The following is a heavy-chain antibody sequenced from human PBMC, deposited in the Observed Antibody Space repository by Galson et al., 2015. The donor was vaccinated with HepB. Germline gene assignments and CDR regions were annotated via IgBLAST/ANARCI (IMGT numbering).Heavy chain of an antibody. Sequence: QSGAEVKKPGESLKISCKGSGYSFTSYWIGWVRQMPGKGLEWMGIIYPGDSDTRYSPSFQGQVTISADKSISTAYLQWSSLKASDTAMYYCARSLVSGSGSYRYYYYYGMDVWGQGTTVTVSS. D-gene: IGHD3-10*01. CDR3: ARSLVSGSGSYRYYYYYGMDV. CDR1: GYSFTSYW. CDR2: IYPGDSDT. J-gene: IGHJ6*02. V-gene: IGHV5-51*01.